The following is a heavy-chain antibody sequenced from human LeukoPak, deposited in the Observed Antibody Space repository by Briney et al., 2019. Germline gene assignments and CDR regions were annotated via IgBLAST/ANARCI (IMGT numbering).Heavy chain of an antibody. D-gene: IGHD3-10*01. Sequence: GGSLRLSCAASGFTFDDYAMHWVRQAPGKGLEWVSGISWNSGSIGYADSVKGRFTISRDNAKNSLYLQMNSLRAEDTAVYYCARDGASWFGELPPYYWGQGTLVTVSS. J-gene: IGHJ4*02. V-gene: IGHV3-9*01. CDR2: ISWNSGSI. CDR3: ARDGASWFGELPPYY. CDR1: GFTFDDYA.